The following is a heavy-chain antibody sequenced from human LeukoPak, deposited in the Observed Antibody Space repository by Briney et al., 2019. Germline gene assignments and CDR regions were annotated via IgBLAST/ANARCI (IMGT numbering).Heavy chain of an antibody. CDR2: FDPEDGET. CDR3: ARDQKAGTPSVY. J-gene: IGHJ4*02. CDR1: GYALSELS. Sequence: ASVKVSCKVSGYALSELSMHWMRQAPGKGLEWMGGFDPEDGETIYAQRFQGRVIMTEDTSTDTVYMELSSLRLEDTAVYYCARDQKAGTPSVYWGQGTLVTVSS. D-gene: IGHD6-13*01. V-gene: IGHV1-24*01.